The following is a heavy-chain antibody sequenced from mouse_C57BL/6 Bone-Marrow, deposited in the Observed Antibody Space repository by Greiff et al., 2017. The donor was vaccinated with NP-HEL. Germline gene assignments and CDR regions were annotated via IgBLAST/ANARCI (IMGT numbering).Heavy chain of an antibody. CDR2: IDPETGGT. J-gene: IGHJ4*01. CDR1: GYTFTDYE. D-gene: IGHD1-1*01. V-gene: IGHV1-15*01. Sequence: QVQLQQSGAELVRPGASVTLSCKASGYTFTDYEMHWVKQTPVHGLEWIGAIDPETGGTAYNQKFKGKAILTADKSSSTAYMELRSLTSEDSAVYYCTNYYGSSYVPYDAMDYWGQGTSVTVSS. CDR3: TNYYGSSYVPYDAMDY.